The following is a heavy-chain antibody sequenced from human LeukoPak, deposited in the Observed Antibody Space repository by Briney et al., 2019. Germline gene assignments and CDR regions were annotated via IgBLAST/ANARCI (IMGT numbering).Heavy chain of an antibody. V-gene: IGHV4-31*03. J-gene: IGHJ4*02. CDR1: GGSISSGGYY. CDR3: ARGRITMIDPTTAFDY. CDR2: IYYSRST. D-gene: IGHD3-22*01. Sequence: SETLSLTCTVSGGSISSGGYYWSWIRQHPGKGLEWIGYIYYSRSTYYNPSLKSRVTISVDTSKNQFSLKLSSVTAADTAVYYCARGRITMIDPTTAFDYWGQGTLVTVSS.